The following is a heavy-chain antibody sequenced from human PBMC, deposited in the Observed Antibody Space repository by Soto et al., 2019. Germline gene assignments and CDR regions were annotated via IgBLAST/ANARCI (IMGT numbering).Heavy chain of an antibody. CDR1: GFTFSSYA. V-gene: IGHV3-30-3*01. J-gene: IGHJ4*02. CDR3: ARGYDSSGYLPGWY. D-gene: IGHD3-22*01. CDR2: ISYDGSNK. Sequence: GGSLRLSCAASGFTFSSYAMHWVRQAPGKGLEWVAVISYDGSNKYYADSVKGRSTISRDNSKNTLYLQMNSLRAEDTAVYYCARGYDSSGYLPGWYWGQGTLVTVS.